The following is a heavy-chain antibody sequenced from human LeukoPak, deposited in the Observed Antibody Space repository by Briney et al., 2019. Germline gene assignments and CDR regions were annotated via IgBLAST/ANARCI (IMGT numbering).Heavy chain of an antibody. V-gene: IGHV3-66*01. CDR2: MYSGGDT. D-gene: IGHD3-10*01. J-gene: IGHJ6*02. CDR1: GFTVSSNY. Sequence: GGSLRLSCAASGFTVSSNYMTWVRQAPGKGLEWVSVMYSGGDTYYTDSVKGRFTTSRDNSKNTLYLQMNSLRAEDTAVYYCARSRVSGSYGMDVWGQGTTVTVSS. CDR3: ARSRVSGSYGMDV.